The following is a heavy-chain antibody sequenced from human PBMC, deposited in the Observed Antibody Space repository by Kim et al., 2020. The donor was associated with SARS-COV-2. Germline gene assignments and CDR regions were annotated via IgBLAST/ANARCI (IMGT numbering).Heavy chain of an antibody. CDR2: INGDGGGA. D-gene: IGHD3-16*02. CDR3: ATAILGVGYTPLHY. CDR1: GFTFAEFA. V-gene: IGHV3-43*02. J-gene: IGHJ4*02. Sequence: GGSLRLSCAASGFTFAEFAMHWVRLVPGRGLEWVSRINGDGGGAYYADSVKGRFTISRDNSRNILYLQMNSLRSEDSALYYCATAILGVGYTPLHYWAQG.